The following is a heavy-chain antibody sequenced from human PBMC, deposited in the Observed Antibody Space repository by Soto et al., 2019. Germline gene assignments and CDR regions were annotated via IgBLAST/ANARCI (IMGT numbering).Heavy chain of an antibody. CDR2: IYYSGST. V-gene: IGHV4-30-4*01. CDR3: ARDRFEGYGMDV. CDR1: GGPISSGDYY. D-gene: IGHD3-9*01. J-gene: IGHJ6*02. Sequence: PSETLSLTCTVSGGPISSGDYYWSWIRQPPGKGLEWIGYIYYSGSTYYNPSLKSRVTISVDTSKNQFSLKLSSVTAADTAVYYCARDRFEGYGMDVWGQGTTVTVSS.